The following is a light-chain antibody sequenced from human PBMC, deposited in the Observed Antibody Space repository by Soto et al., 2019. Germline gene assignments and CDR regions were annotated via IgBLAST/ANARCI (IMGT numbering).Light chain of an antibody. J-gene: IGLJ2*01. Sequence: QSVLTQPPSVSGAPGQRVTISCTWSSSNIGAGYDVHWYQQLPGTAPNLLIYGNNNRPSGVPDRFSVSKSGTSASLAIAGLQAEDEADYYCQSFDRSLSGSGLGGGTKRTVL. V-gene: IGLV1-40*01. CDR1: SSNIGAGYD. CDR3: QSFDRSLSGSG. CDR2: GNN.